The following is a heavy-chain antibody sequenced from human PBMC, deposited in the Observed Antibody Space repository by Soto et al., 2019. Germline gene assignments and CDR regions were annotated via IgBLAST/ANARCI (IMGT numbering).Heavy chain of an antibody. CDR2: IYYSGST. Sequence: QLQLQESGPGLVKPSETLSLTCTVSGGAISSSSYYWGWIRQPPGKGLEWIGSIYYSGSTYYNPSLKSRVTISVDTSKNQFSLKLSSVTAADTAVYYCATVSVAFHYYGMDVWGQGTTVTVSS. CDR1: GGAISSSSYY. V-gene: IGHV4-39*01. J-gene: IGHJ6*02. D-gene: IGHD3-16*01. CDR3: ATVSVAFHYYGMDV.